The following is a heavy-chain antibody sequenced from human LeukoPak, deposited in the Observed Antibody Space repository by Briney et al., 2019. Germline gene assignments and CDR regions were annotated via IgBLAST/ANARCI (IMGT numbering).Heavy chain of an antibody. J-gene: IGHJ4*02. CDR1: GGSISSYY. CDR2: IYYTGKT. CDR3: ARAYSSSSATLGY. D-gene: IGHD6-6*01. V-gene: IGHV4-59*01. Sequence: SETLSLTCTVSGGSISSYYWSWIRQPPGRGLEWIAYIYYTGKTNYNPFLKSRVSISVDASRNQFSPRLNSVTAADTAIYYCARAYSSSSATLGYWGQGTLVTVSS.